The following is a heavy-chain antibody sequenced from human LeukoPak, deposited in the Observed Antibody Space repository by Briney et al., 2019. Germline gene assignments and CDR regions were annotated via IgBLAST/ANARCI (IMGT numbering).Heavy chain of an antibody. D-gene: IGHD3-22*01. Sequence: SVKVSCKASGGTFSSYAISWVRQAPGQGLEWMGRIIPILGIANYAQKFQGRVTITADKSTSTAYMELSSLRSEDTAVYYCARGYDSSGLDYWDQGTLVTVSS. CDR2: IIPILGIA. J-gene: IGHJ4*02. V-gene: IGHV1-69*04. CDR3: ARGYDSSGLDY. CDR1: GGTFSSYA.